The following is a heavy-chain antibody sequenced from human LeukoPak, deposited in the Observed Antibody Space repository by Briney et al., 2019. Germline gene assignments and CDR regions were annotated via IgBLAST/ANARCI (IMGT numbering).Heavy chain of an antibody. CDR1: GFHFSSYG. J-gene: IGHJ4*02. CDR3: AKGGASGWYYFDY. D-gene: IGHD6-19*01. V-gene: IGHV3-33*06. CDR2: IWYDGSNK. Sequence: GRSLRLSCAASGFHFSSYGMHWVRQAPGKGLEWVAIIWYDGSNKYYADSVKGRFTISRDNSKNTLYLQMNSLRAEDTAVYYCAKGGASGWYYFDYWGQGTLVTVSS.